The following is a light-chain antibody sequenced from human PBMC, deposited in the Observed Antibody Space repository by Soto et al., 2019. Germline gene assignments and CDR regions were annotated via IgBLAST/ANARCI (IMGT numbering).Light chain of an antibody. CDR1: SSNIGTNYD. J-gene: IGLJ3*02. Sequence: QSALTQSPSVSGAPGQRVTISCTGSSSNIGTNYDVHWYQQFPGRAPKLLIYGNTNRPSGVPDRFSASKSGTSASLAITGLQADDEAEYYCQSYDSSLSAWVFGGGTKLTVL. CDR3: QSYDSSLSAWV. V-gene: IGLV1-40*01. CDR2: GNT.